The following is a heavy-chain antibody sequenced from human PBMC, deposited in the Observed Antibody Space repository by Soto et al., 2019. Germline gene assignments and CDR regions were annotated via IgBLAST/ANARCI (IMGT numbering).Heavy chain of an antibody. V-gene: IGHV4-30-2*01. J-gene: IGHJ5*02. D-gene: IGHD5-18*01. CDR2: IYHSGST. CDR1: GGSISSGGYY. Sequence: SETLSLTCTVSGGSISSGGYYWSWIRQHPGKGLEWIGYIYHSGSTYYNPSLKSRVTISVDRSKNQFSLKLSSVTAADTAVYYCARGKGYSYGPRGDWFDPWGQGTLVTVLL. CDR3: ARGKGYSYGPRGDWFDP.